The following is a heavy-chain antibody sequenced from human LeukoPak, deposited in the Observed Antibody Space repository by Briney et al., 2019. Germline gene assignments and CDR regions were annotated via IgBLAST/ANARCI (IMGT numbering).Heavy chain of an antibody. Sequence: GSLRLSCAASGFTFSSYAMSWVRQAPGKGLEWVSAISGSGGSTYYADSVKGRFTISRDNAKNSLYLQMNSLRAEDTAVYYCAVRFLEWLPDDYWGQGTLVTVSS. D-gene: IGHD3-3*01. CDR2: ISGSGGST. CDR1: GFTFSSYA. CDR3: AVRFLEWLPDDY. V-gene: IGHV3-23*01. J-gene: IGHJ4*02.